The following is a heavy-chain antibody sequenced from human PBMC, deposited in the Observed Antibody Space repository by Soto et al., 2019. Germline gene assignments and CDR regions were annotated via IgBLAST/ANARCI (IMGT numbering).Heavy chain of an antibody. CDR1: GFTFSSYG. J-gene: IGHJ2*01. Sequence: QVQLVESGGGVVQPGRSLRLSCAASGFTFSSYGMHWVRQAPGKGLEWVAVIWYDGSNKYYADSVKGRFTISRDNSKNTLYLQMNSLRAEDTAVYYCARDGDTGYCSSTSCYRNWYFDLWGRGTLVTVSS. D-gene: IGHD2-2*01. CDR3: ARDGDTGYCSSTSCYRNWYFDL. CDR2: IWYDGSNK. V-gene: IGHV3-33*01.